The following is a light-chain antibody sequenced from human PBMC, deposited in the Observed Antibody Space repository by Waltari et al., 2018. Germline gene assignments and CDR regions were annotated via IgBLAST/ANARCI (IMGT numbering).Light chain of an antibody. CDR1: QNIRNF. Sequence: DIQMTQSPSSLSASVGHRVTITCLASQNIRNFLNWYQQKPGKAPRLLIYAATTLQTGVPARFSGNRSGTDFTLTIRDLQPEDFATYSCQQSYSTPYTFGQGTKMEI. V-gene: IGKV1-39*01. CDR2: AAT. J-gene: IGKJ2*01. CDR3: QQSYSTPYT.